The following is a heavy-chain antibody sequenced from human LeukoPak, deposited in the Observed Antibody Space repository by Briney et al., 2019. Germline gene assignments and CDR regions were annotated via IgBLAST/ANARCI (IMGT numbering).Heavy chain of an antibody. CDR1: GLTFSSYW. Sequence: GGSLRLSCAASGLTFSSYWMHWVRQAPGKGLVWVSRINGDGSTTTYADSVKGRFTISGDNAKNTLYVQMNSLRVEDTAVYYCARDLDGSGNYHWFDPWGQGTLVTVSS. V-gene: IGHV3-74*01. D-gene: IGHD3-10*01. CDR2: INGDGSTT. J-gene: IGHJ5*02. CDR3: ARDLDGSGNYHWFDP.